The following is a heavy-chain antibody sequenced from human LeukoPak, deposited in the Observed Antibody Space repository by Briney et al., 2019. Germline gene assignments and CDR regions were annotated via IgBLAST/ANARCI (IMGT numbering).Heavy chain of an antibody. Sequence: PSETLSLTCADYGGSFSGYYWSWIRQPPGKGLEWIGEVHLDGGTNYNPSLKSRLIMSVDLPENHISLKLTSVTAADTAVYYCAREGGFYRPLDYSGQGTLVTVSS. J-gene: IGHJ4*02. CDR2: VHLDGGT. CDR1: GGSFSGYY. D-gene: IGHD3-3*01. CDR3: AREGGFYRPLDY. V-gene: IGHV4-34*10.